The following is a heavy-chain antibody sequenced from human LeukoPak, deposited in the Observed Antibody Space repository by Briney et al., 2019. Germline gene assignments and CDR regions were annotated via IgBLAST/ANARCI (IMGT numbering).Heavy chain of an antibody. CDR2: IKSETHGGTT. CDR1: GFSFKNVW. V-gene: IGHV3-15*01. J-gene: IGHJ4*02. D-gene: IGHD3-9*01. Sequence: GGSLRLSCAASGFSFKNVWMSWVRQAPGKGLEWVGRIKSETHGGTTDYAAAVKGRFTISRDDSKSTLYLQMNSLKTEDIALYYCTTWNYDILTGYSIWGQGTLVTVSS. CDR3: TTWNYDILTGYSI.